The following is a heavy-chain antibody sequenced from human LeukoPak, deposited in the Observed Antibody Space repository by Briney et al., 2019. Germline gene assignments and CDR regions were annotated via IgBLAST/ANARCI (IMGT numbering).Heavy chain of an antibody. Sequence: ASVTVSCKASGYTFTSYYMHWVRQAPGQGLEWMGIINPSGGSTSYAQKFQGRVTMTRDMSTSTVYMELSSLRSEDTAVYYCAREGGVVWLVSDYWGQGTLVTVSS. D-gene: IGHD6-19*01. V-gene: IGHV1-46*01. J-gene: IGHJ4*02. CDR2: INPSGGST. CDR1: GYTFTSYY. CDR3: AREGGVVWLVSDY.